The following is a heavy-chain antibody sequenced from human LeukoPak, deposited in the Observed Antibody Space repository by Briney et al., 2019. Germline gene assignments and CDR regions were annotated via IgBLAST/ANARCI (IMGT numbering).Heavy chain of an antibody. CDR2: INHSGST. J-gene: IGHJ4*02. D-gene: IGHD2-21*02. CDR3: ARVGMVVTARGDY. V-gene: IGHV4-34*01. CDR1: GESFNGYH. Sequence: PSETLSLTCAVYGESFNGYHWTWIRQPPGKGLEWIGEINHSGSTNYNPSLKSRVTISVDTSKNQFSLKLSSVTAADTAVYYCARVGMVVTARGDYWGQGTLVTVSS.